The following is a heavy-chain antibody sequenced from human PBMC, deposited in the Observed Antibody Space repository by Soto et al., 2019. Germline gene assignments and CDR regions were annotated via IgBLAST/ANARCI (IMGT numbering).Heavy chain of an antibody. D-gene: IGHD6-19*01. CDR3: AYSRGWYEPLEHY. J-gene: IGHJ4*02. Sequence: ASVKVSCKASGYTFTSYYMHWVRQAPGQGLEWMGIINPSGGSTSYAQKFQGRITMTRDTSSSTVYMELSSLRSEDTAVYYCAYSRGWYEPLEHYWGQGTLVTVSS. CDR1: GYTFTSYY. V-gene: IGHV1-46*01. CDR2: INPSGGST.